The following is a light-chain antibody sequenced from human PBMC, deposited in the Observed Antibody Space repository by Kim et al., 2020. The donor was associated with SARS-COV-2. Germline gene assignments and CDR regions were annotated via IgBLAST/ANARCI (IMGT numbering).Light chain of an antibody. CDR3: QQYDNWPPWT. J-gene: IGKJ2*02. Sequence: VSPRSSAPLSCWASQTVTTNLAWYQQKPGQPPRLLIYGASTRATGIPPRFSGSGSGTEFTLTISSLQSADFAVYYCQQYDNWPPWTFGQGTKLEI. V-gene: IGKV3-15*01. CDR1: QTVTTN. CDR2: GAS.